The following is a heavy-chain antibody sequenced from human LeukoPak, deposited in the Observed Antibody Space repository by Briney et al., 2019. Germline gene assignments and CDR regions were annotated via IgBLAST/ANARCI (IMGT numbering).Heavy chain of an antibody. CDR3: ARVQGVVTQRGAFDI. CDR1: GFTFSSYW. D-gene: IGHD4-23*01. J-gene: IGHJ3*02. V-gene: IGHV3-74*01. Sequence: GGSLRLSCAASGFTFSSYWMHWLRQAPGKGLVWVSRINSDGSSTSYADSVKGRFTISRDNAKNTLYLQMNSLRAEDTAVYYCARVQGVVTQRGAFDIWGQGTMVTVSS. CDR2: INSDGSST.